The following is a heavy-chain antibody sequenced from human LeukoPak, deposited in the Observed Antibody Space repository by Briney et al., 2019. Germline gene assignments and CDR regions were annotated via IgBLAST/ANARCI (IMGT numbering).Heavy chain of an antibody. J-gene: IGHJ4*02. Sequence: PGGSLRPSCAASGFTFSSYSMNWVRQAPGKGLEWVGRIRSETDDGTTDYAAPVKGRATISRDDSKNTLYLQMNSLNIEDTAVYYCTTNVLRWGLFDYWGQGTLVTVSS. D-gene: IGHD1-26*01. CDR2: IRSETDDGTT. CDR3: TTNVLRWGLFDY. CDR1: GFTFSSYS. V-gene: IGHV3-15*01.